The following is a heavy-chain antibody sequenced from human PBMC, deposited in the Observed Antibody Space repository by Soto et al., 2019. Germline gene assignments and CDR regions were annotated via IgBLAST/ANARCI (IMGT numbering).Heavy chain of an antibody. CDR3: VWDPYMDV. Sequence: GASVKVSCKASGYTFTSYGISWVRQAPGQGLEWMGWISAYNGNTNYAQKLKGRVTITRDTSASTAYMELSSLRSEDTAVYYCVWDPYMDVWGKGTTVTVSS. V-gene: IGHV1-18*01. CDR2: ISAYNGNT. CDR1: GYTFTSYG. J-gene: IGHJ6*03.